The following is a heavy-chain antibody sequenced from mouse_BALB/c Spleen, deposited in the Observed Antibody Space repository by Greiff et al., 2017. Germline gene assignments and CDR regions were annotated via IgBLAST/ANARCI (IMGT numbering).Heavy chain of an antibody. CDR2: ISSGGGST. V-gene: IGHV5-12-1*01. Sequence: EVMLVESGGGLVQPGGSLKLSCAASGFTFSSYDMSWVRQTPEKRLEWVAYISSGGGSTYYPDTVKGRFTISRDNAKNTLYLQMSSLKSEDTAMYYCARQRFLYYAMDYWGQGTSVTVSS. J-gene: IGHJ4*01. CDR1: GFTFSSYD. CDR3: ARQRFLYYAMDY.